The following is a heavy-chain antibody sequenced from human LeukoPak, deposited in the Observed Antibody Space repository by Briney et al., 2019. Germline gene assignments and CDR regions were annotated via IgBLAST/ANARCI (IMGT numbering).Heavy chain of an antibody. CDR3: ARGGGSYYVFPWYFDL. CDR2: IYGGGST. Sequence: PGGSLRLSCAASGFTVSSNYMSWVRQAPGKGLEWVSVIYGGGSTYYADSVKGRFTISRDNSKNTLYLQMNSLRAEDTAVYYCARGGGSYYVFPWYFDLWGRGTLVTVSS. CDR1: GFTVSSNY. V-gene: IGHV3-53*01. D-gene: IGHD1-26*01. J-gene: IGHJ2*01.